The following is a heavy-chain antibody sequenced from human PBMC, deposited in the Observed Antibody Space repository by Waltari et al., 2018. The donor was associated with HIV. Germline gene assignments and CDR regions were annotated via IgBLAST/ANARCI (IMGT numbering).Heavy chain of an antibody. CDR1: GYSFPSYD. J-gene: IGHJ5*02. V-gene: IGHV1-8*01. Sequence: QVQLVQSGAEVKKTGASVKVSCKASGYSFPSYDINWGRQASGQGLEWLGWMNPNSGNTGYATKFQGRVTITSNTSITTAYMELSSLRSEDTALYYCARGIRRDCYWFDPWGQGTLVTVSS. CDR2: MNPNSGNT. D-gene: IGHD2-21*02. CDR3: ARGIRRDCYWFDP.